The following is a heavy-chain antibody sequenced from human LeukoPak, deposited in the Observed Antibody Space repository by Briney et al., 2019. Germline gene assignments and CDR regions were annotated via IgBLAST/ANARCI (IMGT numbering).Heavy chain of an antibody. CDR3: ARVWELSFDY. D-gene: IGHD1-26*01. CDR1: GFTVSTDH. J-gene: IGHJ4*02. V-gene: IGHV3-53*01. CDR2: IYAGGST. Sequence: GGSLRLSCAASGFTVSTDHMSWVRQASGKGLEWVSVIYAGGSTYYADSVKGRFTISRDNFKNTVFLQMNSLRAEDTAVYYCARVWELSFDYWGQGTLVTVSS.